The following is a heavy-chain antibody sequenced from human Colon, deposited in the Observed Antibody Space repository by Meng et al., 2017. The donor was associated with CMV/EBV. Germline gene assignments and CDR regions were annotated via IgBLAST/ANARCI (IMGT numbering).Heavy chain of an antibody. CDR1: GYTFTSYD. J-gene: IGHJ6*02. V-gene: IGHV1-8*03. CDR2: MNPNSGNT. CDR3: ARDQQLASHYYYGMDV. Sequence: ASVKVSCKASGYTFTSYDINWVRQATGQGLEWMGWMNPNSGNTGYAQKFQGRVTITRNTSISTAYMELSGLRSEDTAVYYCARDQQLASHYYYGMDVWGQGTTVTVSS. D-gene: IGHD6-13*01.